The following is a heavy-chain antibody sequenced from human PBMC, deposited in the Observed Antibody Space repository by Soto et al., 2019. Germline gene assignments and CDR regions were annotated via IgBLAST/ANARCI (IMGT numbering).Heavy chain of an antibody. CDR1: GASISSGHYY. V-gene: IGHV4-31*03. D-gene: IGHD7-27*01. Sequence: PSETLSLTCSVSGASISSGHYYWTWIRQHPGKGLEWIGSIYNTGSTSYNPSLTSRLSISVDTSENHFSLMLFSVTVADTAVYYCALALGPTTGLDYWGQGSLVTVSS. CDR2: IYNTGST. J-gene: IGHJ4*02. CDR3: ALALGPTTGLDY.